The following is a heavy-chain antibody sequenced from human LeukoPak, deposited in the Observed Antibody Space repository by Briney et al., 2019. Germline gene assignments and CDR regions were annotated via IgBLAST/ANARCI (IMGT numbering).Heavy chain of an antibody. CDR1: GGTFSSYA. V-gene: IGHV1-69*05. Sequence: GASVKVSCKASGGTFSSYAISWVRQAPGQGLEWMGGIIPIFGTANYAQKFQGRVTITTDESTSTAYMEPSSLRSDDTAVYYCARDSRIAAAGSWYYYWGQGTLVTVSS. CDR3: ARDSRIAAAGSWYYY. D-gene: IGHD6-13*01. CDR2: IIPIFGTA. J-gene: IGHJ4*02.